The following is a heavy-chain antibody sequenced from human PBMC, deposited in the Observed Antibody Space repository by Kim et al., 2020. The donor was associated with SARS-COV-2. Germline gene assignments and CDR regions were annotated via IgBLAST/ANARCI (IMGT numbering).Heavy chain of an antibody. CDR3: GKEASGSGTYYIDY. CDR1: GFTFSNYG. Sequence: GGSLRLSCAASGFTFSNYGMHWVRQAPGKGLEWVAVISYNGYNKHYADSMEGRFTISRDNPKNTLYLQMNSPRAEDTAVYYCGKEASGSGTYYIDYWGQGTLVTVSS. J-gene: IGHJ4*02. CDR2: ISYNGYNK. V-gene: IGHV3-30*18. D-gene: IGHD3-10*01.